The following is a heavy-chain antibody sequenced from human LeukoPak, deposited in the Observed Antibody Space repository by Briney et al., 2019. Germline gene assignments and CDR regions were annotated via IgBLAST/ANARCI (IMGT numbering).Heavy chain of an antibody. CDR3: AGDLVARGFDY. Sequence: GGSLRLSCAASGFTFSTYWMHWVRQGPGKGLVWVSRINNDGSSTNYADSVKGRFTISRDNAKNTLYLQMNSLRAEDTAVYYCAGDLVARGFDYWGQGTLVTVSS. CDR1: GFTFSTYW. J-gene: IGHJ4*02. CDR2: INNDGSST. V-gene: IGHV3-74*01. D-gene: IGHD6-6*01.